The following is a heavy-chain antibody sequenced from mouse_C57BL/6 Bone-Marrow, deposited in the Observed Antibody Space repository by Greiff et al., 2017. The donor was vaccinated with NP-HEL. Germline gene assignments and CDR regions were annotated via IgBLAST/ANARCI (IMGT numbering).Heavy chain of an antibody. D-gene: IGHD3-2*02. Sequence: QVHVKQPGAELVKPGASVKLSCKASGYTFTSYWMHWVKQRPGQGLEWIGMIHPNSGSANYNEKFKSKATLTVDKSSSTAYMQLSSLTSEDSAVYYCATDSSGYYFDYWGQGTTLTVSS. J-gene: IGHJ2*01. CDR1: GYTFTSYW. V-gene: IGHV1-64*01. CDR3: ATDSSGYYFDY. CDR2: IHPNSGSA.